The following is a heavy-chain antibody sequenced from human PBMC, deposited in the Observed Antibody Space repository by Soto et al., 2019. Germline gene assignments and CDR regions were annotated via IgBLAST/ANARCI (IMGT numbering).Heavy chain of an antibody. V-gene: IGHV3-30*18. CDR2: ISYDGSNK. CDR3: AKDAGLADSYGTYYYYYGMDV. CDR1: GFTFSSYG. D-gene: IGHD5-18*01. Sequence: QVQLVESGGGVVQPGRSLRLSCAASGFTFSSYGMHWVRQAPGKGLEWVAVISYDGSNKYYADSVKGRFTISRDNSKNTLYQQMNSLRAEDTAVYYCAKDAGLADSYGTYYYYYGMDVWGQGTTVTVSS. J-gene: IGHJ6*02.